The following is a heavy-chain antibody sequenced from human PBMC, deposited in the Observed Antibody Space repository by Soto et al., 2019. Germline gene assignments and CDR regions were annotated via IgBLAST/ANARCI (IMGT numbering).Heavy chain of an antibody. CDR2: INPSGGST. D-gene: IGHD3-10*01. CDR1: GYTFTSYG. V-gene: IGHV1-46*01. J-gene: IGHJ4*02. CDR3: ARYEDTMIRGVPFLFADY. Sequence: GASVKVSCKASGYTFTSYGISWVRQAPGQGLEWMGIINPSGGSTSYAQKFQGRVTMTRDTSTSTVYMELSSLRSEDTAMYYCARYEDTMIRGVPFLFADYWGQGTLVTVSS.